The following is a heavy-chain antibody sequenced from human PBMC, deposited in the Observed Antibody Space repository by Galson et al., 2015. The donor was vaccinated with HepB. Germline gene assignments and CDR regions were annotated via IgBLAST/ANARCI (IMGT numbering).Heavy chain of an antibody. V-gene: IGHV3-64D*06. CDR3: VKVRSDRWNDFGGY. CDR1: GFTFSSYA. CDR2: ISSEGGRT. D-gene: IGHD1-1*01. J-gene: IGHJ4*02. Sequence: SLRLSCAASGFTFSSYAMHWVRQAPGKGLEYVSAISSEGGRTYYADSVKGRFTISRDNSKNTLYLQMTSLRAEDTAVYYCVKVRSDRWNDFGGYWGQGTLVTVSS.